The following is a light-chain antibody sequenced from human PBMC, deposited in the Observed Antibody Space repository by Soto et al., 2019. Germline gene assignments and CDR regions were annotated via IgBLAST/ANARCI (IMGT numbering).Light chain of an antibody. CDR3: QQSYSTPRT. CDR1: QSISSY. J-gene: IGKJ1*01. Sequence: DIQMTQSPSSLSASVGDRVTITCRASQSISSYLNWYQQKPGKAPKLLIYAASSLQSGVTSTFSGSGSGTEFTVNISSLLPEDFATYPLQQSYSTPRTFGQGNKVEIK. V-gene: IGKV1-39*01. CDR2: AAS.